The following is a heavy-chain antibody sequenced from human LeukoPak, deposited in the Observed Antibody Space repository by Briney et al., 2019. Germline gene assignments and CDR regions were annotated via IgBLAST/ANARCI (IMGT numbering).Heavy chain of an antibody. V-gene: IGHV3-11*04. CDR2: ISSSGSTI. D-gene: IGHD6-13*01. CDR3: AREVEYRSWYRGLFDY. J-gene: IGHJ4*02. CDR1: GFTFSDYY. Sequence: PGGSLRLSCAASGFTFSDYYMSWIRQAPGKGLEWVPYISSSGSTIYYADSVKGRFTISRDNAKNSLYLQMNSLRAEDTAVYYCAREVEYRSWYRGLFDYWGQGTLVTVSS.